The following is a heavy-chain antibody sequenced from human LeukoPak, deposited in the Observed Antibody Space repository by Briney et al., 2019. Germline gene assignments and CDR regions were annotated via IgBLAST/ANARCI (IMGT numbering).Heavy chain of an antibody. CDR2: IKQDGSEK. D-gene: IGHD6-19*01. Sequence: GGSLGLSCAASGFTFSSYWMSWVRQAPGKGLEWVANIKQDGSEKYYVDSVKGRFTISRDNAKNSLYLQMNSLRAEDTAVYYCAREAVAGYFDYWGQGTLVTVSS. CDR3: AREAVAGYFDY. J-gene: IGHJ4*02. V-gene: IGHV3-7*01. CDR1: GFTFSSYW.